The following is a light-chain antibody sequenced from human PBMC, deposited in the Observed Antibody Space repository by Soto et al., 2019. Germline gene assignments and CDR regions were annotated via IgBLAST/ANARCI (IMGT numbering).Light chain of an antibody. CDR3: SSYTSISPYV. CDR1: SSDVGAYNY. J-gene: IGLJ1*01. CDR2: EVS. Sequence: QSVLTQPASVSGSPGQSITISCTGTSSDVGAYNYVSWYQQHPGNAPQLMIYEVSNRPSGVSNRFSGSKSGSTASLTISGLQAEDEADYYCSSYTSISPYVFGTGTKLTVL. V-gene: IGLV2-14*01.